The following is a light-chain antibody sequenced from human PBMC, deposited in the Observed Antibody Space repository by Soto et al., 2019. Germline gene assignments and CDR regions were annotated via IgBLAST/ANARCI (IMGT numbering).Light chain of an antibody. CDR3: QPDISFPFS. V-gene: IGKV1-12*01. Sequence: DIQMTQSPSSVSASVGDRVTITCRASQGIRNWLAWYQQKPGKAPELLIYAASTLESGVPSRFRGSGSGTEFTLAISGLQPEEFANYYCQPDISFPFSFGPGP. CDR1: QGIRNW. J-gene: IGKJ3*01. CDR2: AAS.